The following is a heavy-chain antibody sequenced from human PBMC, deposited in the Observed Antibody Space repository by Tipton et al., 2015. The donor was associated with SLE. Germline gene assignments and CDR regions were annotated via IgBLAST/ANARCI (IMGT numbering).Heavy chain of an antibody. CDR1: GFTLSNYA. Sequence: SLRLSCAASGFTLSNYAMHWVRQAPGKGLEWVAVISYDGSNRYYADSVKGRFTISRDTSKNTLYLQMNSLRAEDTAVYYCARELEYSSGWGKDYWGQGTLVTVSS. CDR3: ARELEYSSGWGKDY. CDR2: ISYDGSNR. J-gene: IGHJ4*02. V-gene: IGHV3-30*04. D-gene: IGHD6-19*01.